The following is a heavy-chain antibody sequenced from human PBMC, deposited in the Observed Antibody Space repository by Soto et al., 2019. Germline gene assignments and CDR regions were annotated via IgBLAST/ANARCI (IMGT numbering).Heavy chain of an antibody. CDR3: ARLAAADTYYYYGMDV. V-gene: IGHV1-3*01. Sequence: ASVKVSCKASGHTFTSYAMHWVRQAPGQRLEWMGWINAGNGNTKYSQKFQGRVTITRDTSASTAYMELSSLRSEDTAVYYCARLAAADTYYYYGMDVWGQGTTVTVSS. CDR2: INAGNGNT. J-gene: IGHJ6*02. D-gene: IGHD6-13*01. CDR1: GHTFTSYA.